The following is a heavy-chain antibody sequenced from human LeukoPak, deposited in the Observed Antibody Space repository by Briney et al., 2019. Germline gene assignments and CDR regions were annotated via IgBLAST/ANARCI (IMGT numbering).Heavy chain of an antibody. Sequence: GGSLRLSCAASGFTFSSYSMNWVRQAPGKGLEWVSSISSSSSYIYYADSVKGRFTISRDNAKNSLYLQMNSLRAEDTAVYYCAREGMGAVAGILDYWGQGTLVTVSS. V-gene: IGHV3-21*01. CDR3: AREGMGAVAGILDY. D-gene: IGHD6-19*01. J-gene: IGHJ4*02. CDR2: ISSSSSYI. CDR1: GFTFSSYS.